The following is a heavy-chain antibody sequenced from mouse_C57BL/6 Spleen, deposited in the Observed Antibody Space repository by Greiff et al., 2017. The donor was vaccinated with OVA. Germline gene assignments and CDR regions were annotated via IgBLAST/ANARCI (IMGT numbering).Heavy chain of an antibody. V-gene: IGHV5-6*01. Sequence: EVKLMESGGDLVKPGGSLKLSCAASGFTFSSYGMSWVRQTPDKRLEWVATISSGGSYTYYPDSVKGRFTISRDNANTTLYLQMSSLTSEDTAIYYCARHGVTTVLADYWGQGTTLTVSS. CDR3: ARHGVTTVLADY. J-gene: IGHJ2*01. CDR1: GFTFSSYG. CDR2: ISSGGSYT. D-gene: IGHD1-1*01.